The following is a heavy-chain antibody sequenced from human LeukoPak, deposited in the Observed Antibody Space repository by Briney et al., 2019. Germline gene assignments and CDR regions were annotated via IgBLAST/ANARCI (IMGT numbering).Heavy chain of an antibody. CDR2: IDSSDSYT. Sequence: GESLRISRKSSGYSFTNYWISWVRQVPGKGLEWMVRIDSSDSYTNYSPSFQGHVTISADKSISTAYLQWSSLKASDTAMYYCATTTTTSYYYGSGSYLPTDYWGQGTLVTVSS. CDR1: GYSFTNYW. D-gene: IGHD3-10*01. J-gene: IGHJ4*02. V-gene: IGHV5-10-1*01. CDR3: ATTTTTSYYYGSGSYLPTDY.